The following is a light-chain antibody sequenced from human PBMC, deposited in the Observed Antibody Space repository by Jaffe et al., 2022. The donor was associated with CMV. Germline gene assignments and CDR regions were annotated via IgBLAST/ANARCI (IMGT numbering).Light chain of an antibody. Sequence: SYVLTQPPSMSVAPGQTATITCDGDNIESKSVHWYRQMSGQAPALVIHYDRDRPSGTPERFSGSNSGNTASLTISRVEAGDEADYYCQVWDVSSDRPVFGGGTKLTAL. J-gene: IGLJ2*01. CDR3: QVWDVSSDRPV. CDR1: NIESKS. V-gene: IGLV3-21*04. CDR2: YDR.